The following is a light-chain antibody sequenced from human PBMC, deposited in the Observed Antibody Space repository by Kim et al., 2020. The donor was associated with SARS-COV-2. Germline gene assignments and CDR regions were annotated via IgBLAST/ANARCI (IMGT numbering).Light chain of an antibody. J-gene: IGKJ4*02. V-gene: IGKV3-20*01. CDR3: QQYITTPLT. CDR1: HSVSSSY. Sequence: SPEERTTLSSRASHSVSSSYLAWYQQKPGQAPRLLIYGASSRVTGIPDRFSGSGSGTDFTLTISRLEPEDFAVYYCQQYITTPLTFGGGTKVDIK. CDR2: GAS.